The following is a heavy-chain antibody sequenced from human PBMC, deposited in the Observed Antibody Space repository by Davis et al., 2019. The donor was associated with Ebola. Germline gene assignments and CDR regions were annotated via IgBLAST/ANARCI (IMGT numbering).Heavy chain of an antibody. CDR3: ARGDYHYYYYYGMDV. V-gene: IGHV3-30-3*01. Sequence: GESLKISCAASGFTFSSYAMHWVRQAPGKGLEWVAVISYDGSNKYYADSVKGRLTISRDNSKNTLYLQMNSLRAEDTAVYYCARGDYHYYYYYGMDVWGQGTTVTVSS. J-gene: IGHJ6*02. CDR2: ISYDGSNK. CDR1: GFTFSSYA. D-gene: IGHD4-17*01.